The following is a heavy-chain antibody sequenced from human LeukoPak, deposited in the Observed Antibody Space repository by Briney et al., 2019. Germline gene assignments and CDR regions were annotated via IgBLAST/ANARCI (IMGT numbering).Heavy chain of an antibody. CDR2: IYYSGST. Sequence: SETLSLTCTVSGGSISSSSYYWGWIRQPPGKGLEWIGSIYYSGSTYYNPSLKSRVTISVDTSKNQFSLKLSSVTAADTAVYYCARDRSGDSSGLLYFDYWGQGTLVTDSS. V-gene: IGHV4-39*07. D-gene: IGHD3-22*01. J-gene: IGHJ4*02. CDR1: GGSISSSSYY. CDR3: ARDRSGDSSGLLYFDY.